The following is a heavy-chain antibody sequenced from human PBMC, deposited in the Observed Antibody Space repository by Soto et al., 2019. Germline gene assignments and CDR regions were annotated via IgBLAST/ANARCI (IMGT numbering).Heavy chain of an antibody. CDR3: ARMFYDSSEHFDY. Sequence: SETLSLTCTVSGGSISSSNYYWVWIRQPPGKGLRGSGDSYDTGSAYYNSSLKSRVTISVNTFNHQFYLRMSSVTAADTAVYYCARMFYDSSEHFDYWGQGTLVTVSS. V-gene: IGHV4-39*01. J-gene: IGHJ4*02. CDR2: SYDTGSA. D-gene: IGHD3-22*01. CDR1: GGSISSSNYY.